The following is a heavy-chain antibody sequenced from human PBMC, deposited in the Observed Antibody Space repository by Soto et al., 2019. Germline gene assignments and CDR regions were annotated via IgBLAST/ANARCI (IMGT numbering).Heavy chain of an antibody. CDR1: GGTFSSYA. V-gene: IGHV5-10-1*01. CDR3: ARRLSGPKEEYNAYYFYGLDV. D-gene: IGHD1-1*01. Sequence: KVSCKASGGTFSSYAISWVRQTPGKGLEWMGRIDPSDSYTNYSPSFQGRVTISADRSISTAFLQWSSLEASDTAIYYRARRLSGPKEEYNAYYFYGLDVWGQGTTVTVSS. J-gene: IGHJ6*02. CDR2: IDPSDSYT.